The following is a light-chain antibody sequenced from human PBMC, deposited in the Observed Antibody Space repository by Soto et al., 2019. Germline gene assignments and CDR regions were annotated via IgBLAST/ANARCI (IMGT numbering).Light chain of an antibody. CDR1: SSDVGGYNY. V-gene: IGLV2-11*01. CDR2: DVS. J-gene: IGLJ3*02. CDR3: CSYACSYTLGG. Sequence: QSALTQPRSVSGSPGQSVTISCTGTSSDVGGYNYVSWYQQHPGKAPKLMIYDVSKRPSGVPDRFSGSKSGNTASLTISGLQAEDEADYYCCSYACSYTLGGFGGGTKLTVL.